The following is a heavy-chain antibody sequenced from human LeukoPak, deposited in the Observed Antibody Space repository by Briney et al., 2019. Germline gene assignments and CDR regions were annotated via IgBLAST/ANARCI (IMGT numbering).Heavy chain of an antibody. V-gene: IGHV3-7*01. J-gene: IGHJ4*02. CDR3: ARHYAASWGD. Sequence: GGSLRLSCAATGFMFSSYWMSWVRQAPGKGLEWVANIKPDGSEIFYEDSVKGRYTISRDNAKNSLYPQMNSLRAEDTAVYYCARHYAASWGDWGQGTLVTVSS. D-gene: IGHD2-15*01. CDR1: GFMFSSYW. CDR2: IKPDGSEI.